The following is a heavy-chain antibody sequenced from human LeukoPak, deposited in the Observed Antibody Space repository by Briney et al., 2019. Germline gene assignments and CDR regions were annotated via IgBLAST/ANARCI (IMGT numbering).Heavy chain of an antibody. CDR1: GYTFTGYY. D-gene: IGHD2-2*01. CDR2: INPNSGGT. Sequence: ASVKVSCKASGYTFTGYYMHWVRQAPGQGLEWMGWINPNSGGTNYAQKFQGRVTMTRDTSISTAYMELSRLRSDDTAVYYCARDRGGIRGCSSTSCYLERKNWFDPWGQGTLVTVSS. J-gene: IGHJ5*02. V-gene: IGHV1-2*02. CDR3: ARDRGGIRGCSSTSCYLERKNWFDP.